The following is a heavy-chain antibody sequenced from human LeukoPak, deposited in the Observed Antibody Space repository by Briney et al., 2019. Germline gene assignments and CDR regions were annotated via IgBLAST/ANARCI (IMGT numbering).Heavy chain of an antibody. CDR3: ARDPIVGAPGYFDF. Sequence: TGKSLRLSCAASGFTFSNFPMHWLRQAPGKGLEWVSVVSCDGYTKNYADSVKGRFTISRDSSENTLYLQMNSLRVEDTAMYYCARDPIVGAPGYFDFWGQGTLVTVSS. CDR2: VSCDGYTK. J-gene: IGHJ4*02. D-gene: IGHD1-26*01. V-gene: IGHV3-30-3*01. CDR1: GFTFSNFP.